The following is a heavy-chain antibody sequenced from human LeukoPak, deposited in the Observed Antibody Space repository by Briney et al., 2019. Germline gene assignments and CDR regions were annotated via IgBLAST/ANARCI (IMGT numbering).Heavy chain of an antibody. V-gene: IGHV3-7*01. CDR3: ARGQWLVDGY. Sequence: GGSLRLSCVASGFTFSSHWMTWVRQAPGKGLEWVANINQDEGENHYVDSVKGRFTIFRDNAKTSLFLQMNSLRAEDTAIYYCARGQWLVDGYWGQGTVVTVSS. CDR2: INQDEGEN. D-gene: IGHD6-19*01. CDR1: GFTFSSHW. J-gene: IGHJ4*02.